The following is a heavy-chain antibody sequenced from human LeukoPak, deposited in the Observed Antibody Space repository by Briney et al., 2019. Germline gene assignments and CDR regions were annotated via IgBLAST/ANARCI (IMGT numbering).Heavy chain of an antibody. Sequence: GGSLRLSCAASGFTFSSYEMHWVRQAPGKGLEWVSYISSSGSTIYYADSVKGRFTISRDNAKNSLYLQMNSLRAEDTVVYYCARDYGGSSPFDYWGQGTLVTVSS. CDR3: ARDYGGSSPFDY. V-gene: IGHV3-48*03. CDR1: GFTFSSYE. CDR2: ISSSGSTI. D-gene: IGHD4-23*01. J-gene: IGHJ4*02.